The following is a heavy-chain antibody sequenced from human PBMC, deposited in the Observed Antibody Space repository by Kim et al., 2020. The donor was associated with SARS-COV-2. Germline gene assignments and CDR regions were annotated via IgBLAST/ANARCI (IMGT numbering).Heavy chain of an antibody. CDR2: ISWNSGSI. CDR1: GFTFDDYA. CDR3: AKDIRCGGYCSSRNYYYYGMDV. V-gene: IGHV3-9*01. Sequence: GGSLRLSCAASGFTFDDYAMHWVRQAPGKGLEWVSGISWNSGSIGYADSVKGRFTISRDNAKNSLYLQMNSLRAEDTALYYCAKDIRCGGYCSSRNYYYYGMDVWGQGTTVTVSS. J-gene: IGHJ6*02. D-gene: IGHD2-2*01.